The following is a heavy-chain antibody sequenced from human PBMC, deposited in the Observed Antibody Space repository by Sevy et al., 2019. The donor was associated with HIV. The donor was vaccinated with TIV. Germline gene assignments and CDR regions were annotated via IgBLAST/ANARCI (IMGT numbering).Heavy chain of an antibody. CDR2: IRSKAYGGTT. V-gene: IGHV3-49*03. D-gene: IGHD3-22*01. J-gene: IGHJ6*03. CDR3: TRDLIRYYYDSSGTIYYYYYMDV. CDR1: GFTFGDYA. Sequence: GGSLRLSCTASGFTFGDYAMSWFRQAPGKGLEWVGFIRSKAYGGTTEYAASVKGRFTISREDSKSIAYLQMNSLKTEDTAVYYCTRDLIRYYYDSSGTIYYYYYMDVWGKGTTVTVSS.